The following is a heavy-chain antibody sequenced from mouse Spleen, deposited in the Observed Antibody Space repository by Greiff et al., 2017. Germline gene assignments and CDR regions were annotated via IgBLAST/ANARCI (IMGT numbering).Heavy chain of an antibody. CDR2: SRNKANDYTT. Sequence: EVQVVESGGGLVQPGRSLRLSCATSGFTFSDFYMEWVRQAPGKGLEWIAASRNKANDYTTEYSASVKGRFNVSRDTSQSILYLQMNALGAEDTAIYYCAREAWGPMDYWGQGTSVTVSS. CDR1: GFTFSDFY. V-gene: IGHV7-1*01. J-gene: IGHJ4*01. CDR3: AREAWGPMDY.